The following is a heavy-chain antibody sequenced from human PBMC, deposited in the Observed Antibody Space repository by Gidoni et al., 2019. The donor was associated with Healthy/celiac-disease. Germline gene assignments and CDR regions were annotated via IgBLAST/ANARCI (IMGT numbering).Heavy chain of an antibody. CDR3: ARRGGRDY. CDR1: GGSSSSSSYY. D-gene: IGHD2-15*01. V-gene: IGHV4-39*01. CDR2: IYSGGGT. Sequence: QLQRQASGPGLVKPSETLSLTCTVSGGSSSSSSYYWDWIRQPSGMGLGWIGSIYSGGGTYYNPSLKNRVTITVDTSKNQFTLKLSSVTAADTAVYYCARRGGRDYWGQGTLVTVSS. J-gene: IGHJ4*02.